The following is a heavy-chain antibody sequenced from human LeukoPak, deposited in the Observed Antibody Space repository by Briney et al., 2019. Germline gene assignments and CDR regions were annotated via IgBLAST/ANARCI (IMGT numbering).Heavy chain of an antibody. D-gene: IGHD5-24*01. CDR1: GFTFSSYT. Sequence: GGSLRLSCAASGFTFSSYTMSWVRQAPGKGLEWVSGLSGSGGSTFYADFVKGRFTISRDNSKNTLYLQMNSLRAEDTAVYYCARDYKYAFDNWGQGTLVTVSS. CDR3: ARDYKYAFDN. V-gene: IGHV3-23*01. J-gene: IGHJ4*02. CDR2: LSGSGGST.